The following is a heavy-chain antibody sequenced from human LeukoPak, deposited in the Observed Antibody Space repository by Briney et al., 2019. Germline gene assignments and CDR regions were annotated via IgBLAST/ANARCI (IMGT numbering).Heavy chain of an antibody. CDR2: INTNTGNP. CDR1: GHTSTSYA. D-gene: IGHD3-22*01. J-gene: IGHJ3*02. Sequence: GASVKVSCKASGHTSTSYAMNWVRQAPGQGLEWMGWINTNTGNPTYAQGLTGRFVFSLDTSVSTAYLQISSLKAEDTAVYYCARDLYYYDSSGYYTDAFDIWGQGTMVTVSS. CDR3: ARDLYYYDSSGYYTDAFDI. V-gene: IGHV7-4-1*02.